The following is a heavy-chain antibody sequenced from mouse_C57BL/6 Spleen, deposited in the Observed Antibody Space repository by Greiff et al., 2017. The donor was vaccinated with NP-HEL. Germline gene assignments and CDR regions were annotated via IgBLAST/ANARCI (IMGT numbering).Heavy chain of an antibody. J-gene: IGHJ2*01. Sequence: EVMLVESGGGLVKPGGSLKLSCAASGFTFSDYGMHWVRQAPEKGLEWVAYISSGSSTIYYADTVKGRFTISRDNAKNTLFLQMTSLRSEDTAMYYCARHDYDGALYFDYWGQGTTLTVSS. V-gene: IGHV5-17*01. CDR2: ISSGSSTI. CDR3: ARHDYDGALYFDY. D-gene: IGHD2-4*01. CDR1: GFTFSDYG.